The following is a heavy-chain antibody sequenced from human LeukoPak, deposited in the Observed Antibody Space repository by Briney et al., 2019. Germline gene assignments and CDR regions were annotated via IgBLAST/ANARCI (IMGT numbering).Heavy chain of an antibody. V-gene: IGHV1-69*04. CDR3: ARDPGVVSKGGAFDI. Sequence: ASVKVSCKASRGTFPNYDISWVRQAPGQGLEWMGRFVPSVDVANYSPKFRGRVTITADKSTTTAYMELSSLRSEDTAVYYCARDPGVVSKGGAFDIWGQGTMVTVSS. D-gene: IGHD3-3*01. CDR1: RGTFPNYD. J-gene: IGHJ3*02. CDR2: FVPSVDVA.